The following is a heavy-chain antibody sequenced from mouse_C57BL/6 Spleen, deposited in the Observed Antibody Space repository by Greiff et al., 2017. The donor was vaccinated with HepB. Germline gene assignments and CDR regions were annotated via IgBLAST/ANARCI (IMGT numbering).Heavy chain of an antibody. CDR3: ARSYDYDWYFDV. Sequence: QVHVKQPGTELVKPGASVKLSCKASGYTFTSYWMHWVKQRPGQGLEWIGNINPSNGGTNYNEKFKSKATLTVDKSSSTAYMQLSSLTSEDSAVYYCARSYDYDWYFDVWGTGTTVTVSS. J-gene: IGHJ1*03. CDR1: GYTFTSYW. V-gene: IGHV1-53*01. D-gene: IGHD2-4*01. CDR2: INPSNGGT.